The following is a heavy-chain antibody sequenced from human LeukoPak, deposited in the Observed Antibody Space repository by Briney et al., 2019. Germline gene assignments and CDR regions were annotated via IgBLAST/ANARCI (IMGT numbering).Heavy chain of an antibody. CDR1: GFTFSSYA. CDR2: ISGSGDNT. CDR3: ARDSDLGYFDY. Sequence: PGGSLRLSCAASGFTFSSYAMSWVRQPPGKGLEWVSGISGSGDNTYYADSVKGRFTISRDNSKKTLYLHLNSLRAEDTAVYYCARDSDLGYFDYWGQGTLVTVSS. J-gene: IGHJ4*02. D-gene: IGHD3-10*01. V-gene: IGHV3-23*01.